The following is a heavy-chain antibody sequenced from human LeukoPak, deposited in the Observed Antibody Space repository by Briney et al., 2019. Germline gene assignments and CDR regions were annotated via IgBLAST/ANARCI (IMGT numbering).Heavy chain of an antibody. J-gene: IGHJ4*02. CDR3: AREPLGEYCYGSGSYPFDY. CDR1: GGTFSSYA. V-gene: IGHV1-69*13. D-gene: IGHD3-10*01. Sequence: SVKVSCKASGGTFSSYAISWVRQAPGQGLEWMGGIIPIFGTANYAQKFQGRVTITADESTSTAYMELSSLRSEDTAVYYCAREPLGEYCYGSGSYPFDYWGQGTLVTVSS. CDR2: IIPIFGTA.